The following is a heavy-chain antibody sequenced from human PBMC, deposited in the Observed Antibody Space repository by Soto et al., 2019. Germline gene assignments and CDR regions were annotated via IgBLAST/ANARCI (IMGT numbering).Heavy chain of an antibody. CDR2: ISYDGSNK. Sequence: GGSLRLSCAASGFTFSSYAMHWVHQAPGKGLEWVAVISYDGSNKYYADSVKGRFTISRDNSKNTLYLQMNSLRAEDTAVYYCARGGRRRPDYHGSGTDYWGQGTLVTVSS. J-gene: IGHJ4*02. V-gene: IGHV3-30-3*01. CDR3: ARGGRRRPDYHGSGTDY. CDR1: GFTFSSYA. D-gene: IGHD3-10*01.